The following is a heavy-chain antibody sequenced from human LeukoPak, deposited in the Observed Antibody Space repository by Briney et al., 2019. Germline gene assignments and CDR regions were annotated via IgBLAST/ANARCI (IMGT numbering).Heavy chain of an antibody. Sequence: SETLSLTCAVYGGSFSGYYWSWIRQPPGKGLEWIGEINHSGSTNYNPSLKSRVTISVDTSKNQFSLKLSSVTAADTAVYYCARAYGDYVSPYDEYFQHWGQGTLVSVSS. V-gene: IGHV4-34*01. J-gene: IGHJ1*01. CDR3: ARAYGDYVSPYDEYFQH. CDR1: GGSFSGYY. CDR2: INHSGST. D-gene: IGHD4-17*01.